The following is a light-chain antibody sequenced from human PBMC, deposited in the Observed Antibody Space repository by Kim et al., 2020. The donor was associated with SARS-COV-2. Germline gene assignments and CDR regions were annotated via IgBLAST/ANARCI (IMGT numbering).Light chain of an antibody. J-gene: IGLJ3*02. Sequence: GQWVTISCTGSSTDIGSYHVCSCNQQPPGPAPMLLISNVRIRSWGLPTLFASSKSGTTASLTISVLQADDDAHFYCSSYTSGNTFMFGGGTKLTVL. CDR2: NVR. CDR1: STDIGSYHV. V-gene: IGLV2-14*03. CDR3: SSYTSGNTFM.